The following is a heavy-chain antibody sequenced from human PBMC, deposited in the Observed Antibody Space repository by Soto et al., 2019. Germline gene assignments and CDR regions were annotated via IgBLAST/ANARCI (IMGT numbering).Heavy chain of an antibody. J-gene: IGHJ4*02. CDR3: GRLAEAATGHTDFDF. Sequence: PSETLSLTCTVSGASIKSSNYFWGWIRQPPGKGLEFVGSIHSSGGTYYNPSLKSRVTVSVDLSNSPFSLSLRSLTATDTAVYYCGRLAEAATGHTDFDFWGQGTRVTVSS. CDR1: GASIKSSNYF. D-gene: IGHD2-15*01. CDR2: IHSSGGT. V-gene: IGHV4-39*01.